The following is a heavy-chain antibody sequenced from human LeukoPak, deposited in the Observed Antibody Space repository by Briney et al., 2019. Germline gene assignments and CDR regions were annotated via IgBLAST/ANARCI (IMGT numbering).Heavy chain of an antibody. V-gene: IGHV3-49*04. CDR2: IRSKAYGGTT. J-gene: IGHJ5*02. CDR3: TRDQRYCSGGSCSYANWFDP. Sequence: GGSLRLSCTGSGFTFGDYAMSWVRQAPGKGLEWVGFIRSKAYGGTTEYAASVKGRFTISRDDSKSIAYLQMNSLKTGDTAVYYCTRDQRYCSGGSCSYANWFDPWGQGTLVTVSS. D-gene: IGHD2-15*01. CDR1: GFTFGDYA.